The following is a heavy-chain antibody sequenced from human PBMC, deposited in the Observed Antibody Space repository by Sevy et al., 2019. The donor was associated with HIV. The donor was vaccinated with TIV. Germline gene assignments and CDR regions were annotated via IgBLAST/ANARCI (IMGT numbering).Heavy chain of an antibody. CDR3: AKDLAGPGRRYFDF. V-gene: IGHV3-30*02. CDR2: IRYGGSDK. CDR1: GFTFSNFG. D-gene: IGHD6-13*01. Sequence: GGSLRLSCTASGFTFSNFGMHWVRQVPGKGLEWVTFIRYGGSDKYYAASVKGRFTNSRDDSKNTLYLQMDSLRPEDTAIYYCAKDLAGPGRRYFDFWGQGALVTVSS. J-gene: IGHJ4*02.